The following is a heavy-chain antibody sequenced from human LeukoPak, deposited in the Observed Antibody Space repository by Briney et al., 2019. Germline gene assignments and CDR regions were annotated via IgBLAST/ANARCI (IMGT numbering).Heavy chain of an antibody. V-gene: IGHV4-34*01. Sequence: PSETLSLTCAVYGGSFSGYYWSWIRQSPGKGLEWIGETNHGGSTNYNPSLKSRVTISIDTSKNQLSLKVSSVTAADTAVYYCARGAENYFYYYGMDVWGQGTTVTVSS. J-gene: IGHJ6*02. CDR1: GGSFSGYY. CDR2: TNHGGST. CDR3: ARGAENYFYYYGMDV.